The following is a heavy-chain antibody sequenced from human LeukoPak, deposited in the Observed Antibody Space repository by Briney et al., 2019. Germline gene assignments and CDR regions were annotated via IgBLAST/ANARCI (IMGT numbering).Heavy chain of an antibody. CDR2: ISSSGSTI. V-gene: IGHV3-48*03. D-gene: IGHD3-10*01. CDR3: ARARFGELSD. Sequence: GGSLRLSCAASGFTFSGYEMNWVRQAPGKGLEWVSYISSSGSTIYYADSVKGRFTISRDNAKNSLYLQMNSLRAEDTAVYYCARARFGELSDWGQGTLVTVSS. J-gene: IGHJ4*02. CDR1: GFTFSGYE.